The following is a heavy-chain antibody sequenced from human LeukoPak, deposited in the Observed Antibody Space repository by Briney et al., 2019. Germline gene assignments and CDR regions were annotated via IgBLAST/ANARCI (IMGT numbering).Heavy chain of an antibody. CDR3: ARGQDAFKTGY. CDR1: GGSLTTGYY. Sequence: PSQTLSLTCTVSGGSLTTGYYWAWIRLHPGKGLEWIGYIHPSGSTNYNPSLKSRVTMSLDTSQHQFSLKLSSVTAADTAMYYCARGQDAFKTGYWGQGTLVTVSS. CDR2: IHPSGST. V-gene: IGHV4-31*03. J-gene: IGHJ4*02. D-gene: IGHD5-24*01.